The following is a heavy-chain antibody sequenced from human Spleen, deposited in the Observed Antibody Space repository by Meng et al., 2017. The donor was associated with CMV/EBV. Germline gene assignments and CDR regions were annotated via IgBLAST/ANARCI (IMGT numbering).Heavy chain of an antibody. CDR2: INPNSGGT. Sequence: ASVKVSCKASGYTFTGYYMHWVRQAPGQGLEWMGWINPNSGGTNYAQKLQGRVTMTTDTSTSTAYMELRSLRSDDTAVYYCARGATIFGVPRYYGMDVWGQGTTVTVSS. CDR1: GYTFTGYY. D-gene: IGHD3-3*01. V-gene: IGHV1-2*02. J-gene: IGHJ6*02. CDR3: ARGATIFGVPRYYGMDV.